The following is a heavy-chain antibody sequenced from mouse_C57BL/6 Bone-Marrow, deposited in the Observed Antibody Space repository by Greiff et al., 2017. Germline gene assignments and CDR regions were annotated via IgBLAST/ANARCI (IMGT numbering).Heavy chain of an antibody. CDR2: IYPGGGYT. V-gene: IGHV1-63*01. CDR3: ARHHYNAMDY. D-gene: IGHD2-12*01. Sequence: VKLVESGAELVRPGTSVKMSCKASGYTFTNYWIGWAKQRPGHGLEWIGDIYPGGGYTNYNEKFKGKATLTADKSSSTAYMQFSSLTSEDSAIYYCARHHYNAMDYWGQGTSVTVSS. CDR1: GYTFTNYW. J-gene: IGHJ4*01.